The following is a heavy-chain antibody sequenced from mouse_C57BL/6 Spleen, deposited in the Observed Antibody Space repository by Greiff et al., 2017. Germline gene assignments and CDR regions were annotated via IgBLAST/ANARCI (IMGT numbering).Heavy chain of an antibody. CDR1: GYTFTGYW. Sequence: QVQLQQSGAELMKPGASVKLSCKATGYTFTGYWIEWVKKRPGHGLEWIGEILPGSGSTNYNEKFKGKATFTAYTSSNTAYMQLSSLTTEDSAIYYCARGAYGSSMDYWGQGTSVTVSS. V-gene: IGHV1-9*01. CDR2: ILPGSGST. CDR3: ARGAYGSSMDY. D-gene: IGHD1-1*01. J-gene: IGHJ4*01.